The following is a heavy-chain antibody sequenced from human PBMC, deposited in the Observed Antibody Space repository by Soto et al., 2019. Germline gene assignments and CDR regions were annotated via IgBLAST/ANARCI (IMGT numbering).Heavy chain of an antibody. Sequence: SSVKVSCKASGGPFSSYAISWVRQAPGQGLEWMGGIIPIFGTANYAQKFQGRVTITADKSTSTAYMELSSLRSEDTAVYYCARVGGGIVPIFDYWGQGNLVTVSS. V-gene: IGHV1-69*06. J-gene: IGHJ4*02. CDR1: GGPFSSYA. D-gene: IGHD3-16*01. CDR3: ARVGGGIVPIFDY. CDR2: IIPIFGTA.